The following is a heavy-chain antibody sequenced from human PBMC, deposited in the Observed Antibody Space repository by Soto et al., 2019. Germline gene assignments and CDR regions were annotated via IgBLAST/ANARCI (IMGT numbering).Heavy chain of an antibody. CDR3: AKTVVFYYYYDMDV. CDR1: GFTFSSYG. CDR2: ISYDGSNK. V-gene: IGHV3-30*18. D-gene: IGHD3-10*01. Sequence: SVGGVVPPGRSLRLSCAASGFTFSSYGMHWVRQAPGKGLEWVAVISYDGSNKYYADSVKGRFTISRDNSKNTLYLQMNSLRVEDTAVYYCAKTVVFYYYYDMDVWGQGTTVTVSS. J-gene: IGHJ6*02.